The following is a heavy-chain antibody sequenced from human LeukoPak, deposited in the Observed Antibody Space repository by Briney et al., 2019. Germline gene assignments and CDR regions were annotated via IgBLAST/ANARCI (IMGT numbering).Heavy chain of an antibody. CDR3: ARNLAGRTGTTELVY. D-gene: IGHD1-1*01. V-gene: IGHV3-11*01. J-gene: IGHJ4*02. CDR2: IGSSGTPV. Sequence: PGVSLRLSCEASGFTFSDYYMSWIRQAPGKGLEWVSHIGSSGTPVYYADSVKGRFTISRDNTKNSLYLQMNSLRAEDTAVYYCARNLAGRTGTTELVYWGQGTLVTVSS. CDR1: GFTFSDYY.